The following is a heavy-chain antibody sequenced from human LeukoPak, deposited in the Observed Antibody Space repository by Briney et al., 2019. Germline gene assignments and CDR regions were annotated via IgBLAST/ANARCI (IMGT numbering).Heavy chain of an antibody. CDR2: INHSGST. V-gene: IGHV4-34*01. D-gene: IGHD1-1*01. J-gene: IGHJ4*02. Sequence: SETLSLTCAVYGGSFSGYYWSWIRQPPGKGLEWIGEINHSGSTNYNPSLKSRVTISVDTSKNQFSLKLSSVTAADTAVYYCARDRDSRTDYWGQGILVTVSS. CDR1: GGSFSGYY. CDR3: ARDRDSRTDY.